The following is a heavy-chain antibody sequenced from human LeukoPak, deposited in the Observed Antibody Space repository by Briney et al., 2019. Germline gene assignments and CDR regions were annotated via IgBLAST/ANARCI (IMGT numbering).Heavy chain of an antibody. CDR1: GGSISSYY. D-gene: IGHD2-21*02. Sequence: SETLSLTCTVSGGSISSYYWSWIRQPPGKGLEWIGYIYYSGSTNYNPSLKSRVTISVDTSKNQFSLKLSSVTAADTAVYYCARQTASGFDPWGQGTLVTVSS. CDR2: IYYSGST. V-gene: IGHV4-59*08. J-gene: IGHJ5*02. CDR3: ARQTASGFDP.